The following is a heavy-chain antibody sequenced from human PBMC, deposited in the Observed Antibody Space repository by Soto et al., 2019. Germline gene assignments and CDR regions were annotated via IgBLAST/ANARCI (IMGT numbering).Heavy chain of an antibody. CDR2: ISGYNGNT. J-gene: IGHJ6*03. D-gene: IGHD4-4*01. Sequence: QVQLVQSGTEVKKPGASVKVSCKASGYTFRSYGISWVRQAPGQGPEWMGWISGYNGNTHYPQKFQGTVPMTTDTSTSTAYMELRSLRSDHTAVYYCAKADSNYAGRFSYYSMDVWGNGTLVTVSS. V-gene: IGHV1-18*01. CDR1: GYTFRSYG. CDR3: AKADSNYAGRFSYYSMDV.